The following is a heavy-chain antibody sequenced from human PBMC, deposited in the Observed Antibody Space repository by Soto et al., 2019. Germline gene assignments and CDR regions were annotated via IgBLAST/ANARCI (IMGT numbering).Heavy chain of an antibody. CDR3: SRNRQGDLLHDY. J-gene: IGHJ4*02. CDR1: GFTFSSYG. Sequence: QVQLVESGGGVVQPGRSLRLSCAASGFTFSSYGMHWVRQAPGKGLEWVALILYDGSNEYYADSVKGRFAISRDNSKNMLYLQMNSLRAEDTAVYFCSRNRQGDLLHDYWGQGTLVTVSS. V-gene: IGHV3-33*01. D-gene: IGHD2-21*02. CDR2: ILYDGSNE.